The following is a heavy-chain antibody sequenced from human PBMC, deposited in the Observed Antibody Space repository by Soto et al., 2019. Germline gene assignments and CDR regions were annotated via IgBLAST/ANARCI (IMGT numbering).Heavy chain of an antibody. V-gene: IGHV1-69*12. D-gene: IGHD6-13*01. CDR2: IIPIFGTA. Sequence: QVQLVQSGAEVKKPGSSVKVSCKASGGTFSSYAISWVRQAPGQGLEWMGGIIPIFGTANYAQKFQGRVAITADESTSTAYMELSSLRAEDTAVYYCARGPLAIAASAPVDYWGQGTLVTVSS. CDR1: GGTFSSYA. CDR3: ARGPLAIAASAPVDY. J-gene: IGHJ4*02.